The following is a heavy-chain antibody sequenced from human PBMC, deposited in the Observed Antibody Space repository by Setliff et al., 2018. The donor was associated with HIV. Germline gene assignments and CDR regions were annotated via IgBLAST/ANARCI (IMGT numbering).Heavy chain of an antibody. V-gene: IGHV4-34*01. J-gene: IGHJ4*02. CDR1: GGSFSGYY. CDR3: ARGSCFNTGCLDS. Sequence: PSETLSLTCAVYGGSFSGYYWSWVRQPPGQGLEWIGSIYHSGKTYSNPSLKSRVTVSVDTSMNQFSLNLNSVTATDTAVYYCARGSCFNTGCLDSWGQGALVTVSS. CDR2: IYHSGKT. D-gene: IGHD2-2*01.